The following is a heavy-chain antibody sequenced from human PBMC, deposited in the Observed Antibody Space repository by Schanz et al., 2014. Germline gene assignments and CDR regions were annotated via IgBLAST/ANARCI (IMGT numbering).Heavy chain of an antibody. CDR2: ISGSGGDT. CDR1: GFTFSSYA. CDR3: AKGQLLSYYFDY. D-gene: IGHD2-21*01. Sequence: EVQLLESGGGLVQPGGSLRLSCAASGFTFSSYAMSWVRQAPGKGLEWVSAISGSGGDTYYADSVKGRFTISRDNSKNTLYLQMTSLRAEATAVYSCAKGQLLSYYFDYWGQGTLVTVSS. V-gene: IGHV3-23*01. J-gene: IGHJ4*02.